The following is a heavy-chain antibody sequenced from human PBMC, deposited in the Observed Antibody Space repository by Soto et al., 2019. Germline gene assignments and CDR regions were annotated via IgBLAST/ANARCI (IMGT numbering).Heavy chain of an antibody. J-gene: IGHJ4*02. V-gene: IGHV5-51*01. D-gene: IGHD6-13*01. Sequence: GESLKISCKSSGYSFPNYWIAWVRQMPGKDLESMGIIYPDDSDTKYSPSLQGQVTISADKSTSTAYLQWSSLKASDSAMYYCARVSSSWYKSVFEHWGQGTLVTVSS. CDR3: ARVSSSWYKSVFEH. CDR1: GYSFPNYW. CDR2: IYPDDSDT.